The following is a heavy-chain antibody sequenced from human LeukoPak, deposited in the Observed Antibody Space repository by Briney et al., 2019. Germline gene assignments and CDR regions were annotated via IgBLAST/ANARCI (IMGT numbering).Heavy chain of an antibody. CDR1: GGSISSSSYY. CDR3: WNFETGYSSGPLYYYYYGMDV. Sequence: PSETLSLTCTVSGGSISSSSYYWGWIRQPPGKGLEWIGSIYYSGSTYYNPSLNSRVTISVDTSKNQFSLKLSSVTAADTAVYYCWNFETGYSSGPLYYYYYGMDVWGQGTTVTVSS. D-gene: IGHD6-19*01. J-gene: IGHJ6*02. V-gene: IGHV4-39*01. CDR2: IYYSGST.